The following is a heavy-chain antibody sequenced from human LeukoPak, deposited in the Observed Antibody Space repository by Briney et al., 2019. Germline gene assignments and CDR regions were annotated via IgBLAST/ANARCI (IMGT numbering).Heavy chain of an antibody. J-gene: IGHJ4*02. Sequence: ASVKVSCKASGYTFTSYAIHWVRQAPGQRLEWMGWISAGNGNTKYSQNFQGRVTFISNTSATTAYMELSSLRSEDTAVYYCARDQGSSWYDYWGQGTLVTVSS. D-gene: IGHD6-13*01. V-gene: IGHV1-3*01. CDR1: GYTFTSYA. CDR2: ISAGNGNT. CDR3: ARDQGSSWYDY.